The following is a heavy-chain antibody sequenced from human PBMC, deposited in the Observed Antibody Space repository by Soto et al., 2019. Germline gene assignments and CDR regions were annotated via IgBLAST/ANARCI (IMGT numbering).Heavy chain of an antibody. V-gene: IGHV3-43*01. CDR3: ATDSFDILTGQERYFGS. J-gene: IGHJ4*02. CDR2: ISWDGGIT. Sequence: PGGSLRLSCAASGFTFNTYTMHWVRQAPGKGLEWVALISWDGGITYYGDSVKGRFTVSRDNSDNTLYLQMNSLRSDDTAVYYCATDSFDILTGQERYFGSWGQGTLVTVSS. CDR1: GFTFNTYT. D-gene: IGHD3-9*01.